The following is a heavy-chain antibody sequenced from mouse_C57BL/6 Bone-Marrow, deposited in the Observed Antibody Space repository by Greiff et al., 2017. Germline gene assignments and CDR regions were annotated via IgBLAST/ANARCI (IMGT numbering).Heavy chain of an antibody. D-gene: IGHD2-4*01. Sequence: QVQLQQSGAELVKPGASVKMSCKASGYTFTSYWITWVKQRPGQGLEWIGDIYPGSGSTNYNEKFKSKATLTLATSSSTAYMQLSRLTSEDSAVYYCARKDYDLYYAMDYWGQGTSVTVSS. CDR2: IYPGSGST. CDR3: ARKDYDLYYAMDY. V-gene: IGHV1-55*01. CDR1: GYTFTSYW. J-gene: IGHJ4*01.